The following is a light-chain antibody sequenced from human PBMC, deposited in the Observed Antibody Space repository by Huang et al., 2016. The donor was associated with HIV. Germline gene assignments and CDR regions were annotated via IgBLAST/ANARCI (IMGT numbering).Light chain of an antibody. CDR2: GAS. CDR3: QQYNRWPPLT. CDR1: QTVIKN. J-gene: IGKJ4*01. V-gene: IGKV3-15*01. Sequence: VMTQSPASLSVSPGERVTLSCRASQTVIKNLAWYQQMPGQPPRLLVCGASVRAAGVPNMFSGSGSGTDFTLTITSLQSEDFAIYYCQQYNRWPPLTFGRGTKVETK.